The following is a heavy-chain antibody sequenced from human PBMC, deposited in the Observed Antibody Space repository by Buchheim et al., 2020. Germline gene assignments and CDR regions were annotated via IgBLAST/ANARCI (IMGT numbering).Heavy chain of an antibody. CDR2: ISYDGSNK. CDR1: GFTFSDYY. D-gene: IGHD3-10*01. V-gene: IGHV3-30-3*01. CDR3: ARARGVLLWFGEYGMDV. J-gene: IGHJ6*02. Sequence: QVQLVESGGGLVKPGGSLRLSCVASGFTFSDYYMTWIRQAPGKGLEWVAVISYDGSNKYYADSVKGRFTISRDNSKNTLYLQMNSLRAEDTAVYYCARARGVLLWFGEYGMDVWGQGTT.